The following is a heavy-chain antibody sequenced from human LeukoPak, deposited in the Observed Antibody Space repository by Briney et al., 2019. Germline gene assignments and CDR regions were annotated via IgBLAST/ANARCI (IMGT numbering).Heavy chain of an antibody. V-gene: IGHV1-8*02. CDR1: GYTFTSYD. J-gene: IGHJ6*03. Sequence: ASVKASCKASGYTFTSYDINWVRQATGQGLEWVGWMNPNSGNTGYAQKFQGRVTMTRNTSTSTAYMELSSLRSEDTAVYYCARDNGGTAMAYYYYYYMDVWGKGTTVTISS. CDR3: ARDNGGTAMAYYYYYYMDV. D-gene: IGHD5-18*01. CDR2: MNPNSGNT.